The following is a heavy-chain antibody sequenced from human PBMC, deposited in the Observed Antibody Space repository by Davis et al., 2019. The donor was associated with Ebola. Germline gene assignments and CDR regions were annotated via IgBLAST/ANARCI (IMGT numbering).Heavy chain of an antibody. CDR2: ISSRSSYI. CDR1: GFTFSSYS. CDR3: ARDYYDSSGLSIGDAFDI. V-gene: IGHV3-21*01. Sequence: GESLKISCAASGFTFSSYSMNWVRQAPGKGLEWVSSISSRSSYIYYADSVKGRFTISRDNAKNSLYLQMNSLRAEDTAVYYCARDYYDSSGLSIGDAFDIWGQGTMVTVSS. J-gene: IGHJ3*02. D-gene: IGHD3-22*01.